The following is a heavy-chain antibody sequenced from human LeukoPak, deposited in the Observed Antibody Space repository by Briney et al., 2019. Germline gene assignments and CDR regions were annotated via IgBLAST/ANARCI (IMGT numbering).Heavy chain of an antibody. CDR1: GFTFSSYG. Sequence: GGSLRLSCAASGFTFSSYGMHWVRQAPGKGLEWVAFIRYDGSNKYYADSVKGRFTISRDNSKNTLYLQMNSLRAEDTAVYYCAKDPYHVVTKHFDYWGQGTLVTVSS. J-gene: IGHJ4*02. CDR3: AKDPYHVVTKHFDY. D-gene: IGHD5-12*01. CDR2: IRYDGSNK. V-gene: IGHV3-30*02.